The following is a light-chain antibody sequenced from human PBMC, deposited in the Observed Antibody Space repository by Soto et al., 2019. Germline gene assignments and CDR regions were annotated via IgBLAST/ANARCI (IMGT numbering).Light chain of an antibody. V-gene: IGKV1-39*01. CDR1: QNIGRY. CDR2: AAS. CDR3: QQSYTTPSIT. J-gene: IGKJ5*01. Sequence: DIQMTQSPLSLSASVGDRVTITCRASQNIGRYLNWYQQKPGNAPNLLIYAASSLQGGVPSRFSGSGSGTDFTLTISSLQPEDFATYYCQQSYTTPSITFGQGTRLEIK.